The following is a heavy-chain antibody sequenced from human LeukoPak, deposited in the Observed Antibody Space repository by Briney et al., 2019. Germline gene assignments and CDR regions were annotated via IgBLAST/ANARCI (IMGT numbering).Heavy chain of an antibody. Sequence: PSETLSLTCTVSGGSISSGSYYGSWIRQPAGKGLEWIGRIYTSGSTNYNPSLKSRVTISVDTSKNQFSLKLSSVTAADTAVYYCASEKWGIVGAGHAFDIWGQGTMVTVSS. CDR2: IYTSGST. D-gene: IGHD1-26*01. J-gene: IGHJ3*02. CDR1: GGSISSGSYY. CDR3: ASEKWGIVGAGHAFDI. V-gene: IGHV4-61*02.